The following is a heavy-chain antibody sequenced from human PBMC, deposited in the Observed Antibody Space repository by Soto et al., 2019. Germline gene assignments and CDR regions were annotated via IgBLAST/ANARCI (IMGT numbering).Heavy chain of an antibody. CDR1: GFTFGRHP. V-gene: IGHV3-23*01. Sequence: EVQLLESGGGLVQPGGSLRLSCAASGFTFGRHPMSWLRQAPGEGRGWVSSIRESGAGTYYAASVKGRFTMSRDNSKNILYLPTDSLRVEDWANYVCARGTSPYCSGGTCYSTDDYWGQGTLVTVSS. CDR3: ARGTSPYCSGGTCYSTDDY. J-gene: IGHJ4*02. D-gene: IGHD2-15*01. CDR2: IRESGAGT.